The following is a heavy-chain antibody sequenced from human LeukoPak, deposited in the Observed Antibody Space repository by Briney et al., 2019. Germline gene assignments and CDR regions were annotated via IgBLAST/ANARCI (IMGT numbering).Heavy chain of an antibody. Sequence: ASVKVSCKASGYTFTSYDINWVRQATGQGLEWMGWMNPNSGNTGYAQKFQGRVTITRNTSISTAYMELSSLRSEDTAVYYCARVKYSYVEPYFDYWGQGTLVTVSS. V-gene: IGHV1-8*03. J-gene: IGHJ4*02. CDR1: GYTFTSYD. CDR3: ARVKYSYVEPYFDY. D-gene: IGHD5-18*01. CDR2: MNPNSGNT.